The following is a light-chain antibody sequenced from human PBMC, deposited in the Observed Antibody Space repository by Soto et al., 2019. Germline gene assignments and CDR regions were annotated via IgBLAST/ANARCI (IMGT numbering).Light chain of an antibody. J-gene: IGLJ2*01. V-gene: IGLV2-23*01. CDR1: SSDVGSFNL. CDR2: EAS. Sequence: QSVLTQPASVSGSPGQSITISCTGTSSDVGSFNLVSWYQQHPGKAPKLMIYEASKRPSGVSNRFSGSKSGNTASMTISGLQAEDEADYYCCSYARSSTVLFGGGTKVTVL. CDR3: CSYARSSTVL.